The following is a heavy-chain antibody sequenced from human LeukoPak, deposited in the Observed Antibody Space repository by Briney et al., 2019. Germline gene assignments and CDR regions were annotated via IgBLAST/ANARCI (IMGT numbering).Heavy chain of an antibody. Sequence: GGSLRLSCAASGFTVSSNYMSWVRQAPGKGLEWVSVIYSHGSTYYAESMKGRFTISRDNSKNTLYLQMNSLRAEDTAMYYCVRGAAVTLADYWGQGTLVTVSS. V-gene: IGHV3-53*01. CDR2: IYSHGST. D-gene: IGHD4-23*01. CDR1: GFTVSSNY. J-gene: IGHJ4*02. CDR3: VRGAAVTLADY.